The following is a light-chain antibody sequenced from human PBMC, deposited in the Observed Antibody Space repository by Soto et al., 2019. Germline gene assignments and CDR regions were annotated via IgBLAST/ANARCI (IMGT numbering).Light chain of an antibody. V-gene: IGLV2-14*03. CDR1: SSDVGGYNY. Sequence: QSALTQPASLSGSPGQSITLSCTGTSSDVGGYNYVSWYQQHPGKAPRLMIYGVSNRPSGVSYRFSGSKSGNTASLTISGLQSEDEADYYCNSYASVNSPVLFGGGTKLTGL. CDR2: GVS. CDR3: NSYASVNSPVL. J-gene: IGLJ2*01.